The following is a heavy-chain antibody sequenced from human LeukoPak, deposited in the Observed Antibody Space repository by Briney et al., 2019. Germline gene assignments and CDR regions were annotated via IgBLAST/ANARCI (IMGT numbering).Heavy chain of an antibody. J-gene: IGHJ4*02. CDR2: INSDGSST. CDR3: ARRVGGGAPYYFDY. CDR1: GFTFTNYW. Sequence: QTGGSLRLSCAASGFTFTNYWMHWVRQAPGKGLVWVSRINSDGSSTSYADSVKGRFTISRDNAKNTLYLQMNSLRAEDTAVYYCARRVGGGAPYYFDYWGQGTLVTVSS. V-gene: IGHV3-74*01. D-gene: IGHD1-26*01.